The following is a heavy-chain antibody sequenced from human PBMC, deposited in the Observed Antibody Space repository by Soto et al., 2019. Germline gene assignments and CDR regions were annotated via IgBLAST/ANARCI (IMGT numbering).Heavy chain of an antibody. Sequence: GGSLRLSCAASGFTFSSYAMHWVRQAPGKGLEYVSYISSNEGSTYYANSVKGRFTISRDNAKNTLYLQMDSLRAEDMAVYYCVRTSGCAFDYWGQGTLVTVSS. J-gene: IGHJ4*02. V-gene: IGHV3-64*01. CDR3: VRTSGCAFDY. CDR2: ISSNEGST. CDR1: GFTFSSYA. D-gene: IGHD5-12*01.